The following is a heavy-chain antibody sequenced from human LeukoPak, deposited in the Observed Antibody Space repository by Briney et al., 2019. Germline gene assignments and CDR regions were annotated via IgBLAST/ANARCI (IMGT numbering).Heavy chain of an antibody. J-gene: IGHJ6*02. Sequence: PGGSLRVSCAASGFTFSAYEINWVRQAPGKGLEWVSYISSSGNILDYADSVKGRFPISRDNAKTSLYLQVNSLRAEDTAVYYGARETAYGHYISSYYYYGMDVWGQGTTVTVSS. CDR3: ARETAYGHYISSYYYYGMDV. D-gene: IGHD4-17*01. V-gene: IGHV3-48*03. CDR2: ISSSGNIL. CDR1: GFTFSAYE.